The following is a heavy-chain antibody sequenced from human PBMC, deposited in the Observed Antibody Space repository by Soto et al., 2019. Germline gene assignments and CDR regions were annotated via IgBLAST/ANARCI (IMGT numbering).Heavy chain of an antibody. CDR2: IIPILGIA. CDR3: AKTRVATTDKDEYYCDY. J-gene: IGHJ4*02. V-gene: IGHV1-69*02. CDR1: GGTFSSYT. D-gene: IGHD5-12*01. Sequence: SVKVSCKASGGTFSSYTISWVRQAPGQGLEWMGRIIPILGIANYAQKFQGRVTITADKSTSTAYMELSSLRSEDTAVYYCAKTRVATTDKDEYYCDYWGQGTLVTVSS.